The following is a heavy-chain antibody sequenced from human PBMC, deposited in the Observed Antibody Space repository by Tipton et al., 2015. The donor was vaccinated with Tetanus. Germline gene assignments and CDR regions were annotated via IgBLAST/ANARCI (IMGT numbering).Heavy chain of an antibody. V-gene: IGHV3-43*01. CDR1: GFVLDDYT. CDR2: ITWRSSSS. Sequence: CAASGFVLDDYTMHWVRQAPGQGLEWVSMITWRSSSSTYVDSVKGRFTISRDNSKNSLLLQMNSLGVEDTAVYYCVKEKLGYYDSSGYYRYFDYWGQGTLVTVSS. D-gene: IGHD3-22*01. J-gene: IGHJ4*02. CDR3: VKEKLGYYDSSGYYRYFDY.